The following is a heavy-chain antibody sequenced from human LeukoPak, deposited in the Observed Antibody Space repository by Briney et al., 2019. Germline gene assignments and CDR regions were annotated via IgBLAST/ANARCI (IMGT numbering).Heavy chain of an antibody. CDR1: GGSMNGFY. J-gene: IGHJ6*03. CDR3: ARDNPDGYSHEHYYYYMDV. Sequence: PSETLSLTCTVSGGSMNGFYWSWIRQPAGKGLEWIGRIHSGGTINYNPSLSSRLTLSIDTSKKQFSLWLSSVTAADTALYYCARDNPDGYSHEHYYYYMDVWGKETAVTVSS. D-gene: IGHD5-18*01. CDR2: IHSGGTI. V-gene: IGHV4-4*07.